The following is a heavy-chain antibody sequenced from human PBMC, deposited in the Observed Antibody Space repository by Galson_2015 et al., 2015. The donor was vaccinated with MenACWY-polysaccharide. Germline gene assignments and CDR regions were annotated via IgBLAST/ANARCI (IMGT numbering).Heavy chain of an antibody. CDR3: ARAGYSSGAYYYYGMDV. J-gene: IGHJ6*02. CDR2: T. Sequence: TNYNPSLKSRVTLSVDTSKNQFSLKLSSVTAADTAVYYCARAGYSSGAYYYYGMDVWGQGTTVTVSS. V-gene: IGHV4-59*01. D-gene: IGHD6-19*01.